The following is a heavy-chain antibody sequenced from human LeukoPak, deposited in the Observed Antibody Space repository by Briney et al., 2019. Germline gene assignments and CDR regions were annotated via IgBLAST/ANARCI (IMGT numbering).Heavy chain of an antibody. J-gene: IGHJ4*02. Sequence: GGSLRLSCAASGFTFSSYGMHWVRQAPGKGLEWVAVIWYGGSNKYYADSVKGRFTISRDNSKNTLYLQMNSLRAEDTAVYYCARDRHYYGSGSPYYWGQGTLVTVSS. D-gene: IGHD3-10*01. CDR2: IWYGGSNK. V-gene: IGHV3-33*08. CDR3: ARDRHYYGSGSPYY. CDR1: GFTFSSYG.